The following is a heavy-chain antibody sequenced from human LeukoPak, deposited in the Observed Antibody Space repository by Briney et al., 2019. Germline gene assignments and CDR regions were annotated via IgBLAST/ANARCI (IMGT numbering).Heavy chain of an antibody. CDR3: ASRAKWRYQLIRNYYYYGMDV. V-gene: IGHV4-34*01. CDR2: INHSGST. Sequence: SETLSLTCAVYGGSFSGYYWSWIRQPPGKGLEWIGEINHSGSTNYNPSLQSRVTISVDTSKNQFSLKLSSVTAADTAVYYCASRAKWRYQLIRNYYYYGMDVWGQGTTVTVSS. CDR1: GGSFSGYY. D-gene: IGHD2-2*01. J-gene: IGHJ6*02.